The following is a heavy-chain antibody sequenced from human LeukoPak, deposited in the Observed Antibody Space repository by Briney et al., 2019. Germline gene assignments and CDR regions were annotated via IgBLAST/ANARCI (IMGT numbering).Heavy chain of an antibody. CDR3: ARDIDGSGSSYFDY. CDR1: GGSISSYY. D-gene: IGHD3-10*01. V-gene: IGHV4-4*07. J-gene: IGHJ4*02. CDR2: IYTSGGT. Sequence: SETLSLTCTVSGGSISSYYWSWIRQPAGKGLEWIGRIYTSGGTNYNPSLKSRVTMSVDTSKNQFSLKLSSVTAADTAVYYCARDIDGSGSSYFDYWGQGTLVTVSS.